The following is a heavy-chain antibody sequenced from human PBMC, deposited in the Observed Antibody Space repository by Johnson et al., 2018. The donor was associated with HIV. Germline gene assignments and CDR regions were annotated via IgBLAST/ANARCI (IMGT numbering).Heavy chain of an antibody. D-gene: IGHD6-25*01. V-gene: IGHV3-48*01. Sequence: LEWISYMSSSGSTIYHAESVRGRFTISRDNSKNTVYLQMDSIRGDDTAVYYCARGRKDIEAADGLDNDGLDMWGRGTLVTV. CDR3: ARGRKDIEAADGLDNDGLDM. J-gene: IGHJ3*02. CDR2: MSSSGSTI.